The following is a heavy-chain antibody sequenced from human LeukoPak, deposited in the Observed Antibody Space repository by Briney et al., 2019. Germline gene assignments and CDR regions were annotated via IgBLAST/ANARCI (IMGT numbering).Heavy chain of an antibody. Sequence: SETLSLTCTVSGGSISSSSYYWGWIRQPPGKGLEWIGSIYYSGGTYYNPSLKSRATISIDTSKKQFSLNLTSVTAADTAVYYCASRGSWGQGTLVTVSS. J-gene: IGHJ4*02. D-gene: IGHD3-10*01. CDR3: ASRGS. V-gene: IGHV4-39*07. CDR2: IYYSGGT. CDR1: GGSISSSSYY.